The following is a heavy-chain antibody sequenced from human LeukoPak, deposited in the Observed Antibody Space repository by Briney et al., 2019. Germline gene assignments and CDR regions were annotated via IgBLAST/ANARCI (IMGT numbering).Heavy chain of an antibody. Sequence: GESLKISCKGSGYRFTSYWIGWVRQMPGKGLEWMGIIHPGDSDTRYSPSFQGQVTISADKSISTAYLQWSSLKASDTAMYYCARHTGYCSSTSCHLYFQHWGQGTLVTVSS. CDR2: IHPGDSDT. CDR3: ARHTGYCSSTSCHLYFQH. CDR1: GYRFTSYW. J-gene: IGHJ1*01. D-gene: IGHD2-2*01. V-gene: IGHV5-51*01.